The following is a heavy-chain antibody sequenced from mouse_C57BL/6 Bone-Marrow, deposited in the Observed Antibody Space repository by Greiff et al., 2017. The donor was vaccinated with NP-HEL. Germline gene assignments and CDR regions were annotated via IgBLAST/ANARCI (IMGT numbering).Heavy chain of an antibody. V-gene: IGHV1-80*01. J-gene: IGHJ1*03. CDR2: IYPGDGDT. CDR3: ARDYDGYWYFDV. CDR1: GYAFSSYW. D-gene: IGHD2-4*01. Sequence: QVHVKQSGAELVKPGASVKISCKASGYAFSSYWMNWVKQRPGKGLEWIGQIYPGDGDTNYNGKFKGKATLTADKSSSTAYMQLSSLTSEDSAVYFCARDYDGYWYFDVWGTGTTVTVSS.